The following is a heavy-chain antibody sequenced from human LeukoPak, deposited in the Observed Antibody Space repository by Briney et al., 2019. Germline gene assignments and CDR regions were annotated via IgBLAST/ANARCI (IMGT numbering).Heavy chain of an antibody. V-gene: IGHV4-39*01. D-gene: IGHD6-25*01. CDR3: ARLPAADAFDI. CDR1: GGSISSSSYY. J-gene: IGHJ3*02. Sequence: PSETLSLTCTVSGGSISSSSYYWGWIRQPPGKGLEWIGSIYYSGSTYYNPSLKSRVTISVDTSKNQFSLKLSSVTAADTAVYYCARLPAADAFDIWGQGTMVTVSS. CDR2: IYYSGST.